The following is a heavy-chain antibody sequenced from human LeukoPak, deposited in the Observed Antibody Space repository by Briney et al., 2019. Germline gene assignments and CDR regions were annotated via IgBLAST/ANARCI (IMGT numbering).Heavy chain of an antibody. J-gene: IGHJ5*02. D-gene: IGHD3-22*01. CDR2: IYYSGST. CDR3: ARGKYYYDGP. CDR1: GGSISSYY. V-gene: IGHV4-59*01. Sequence: SETPSLTCTVSGGSISSYYWSWIRQPPGKGLEWIGYIYYSGSTNYNPSLKSRVTISVDTSKNQFSLKLSSVTAADTAVYYCARGKYYYDGPWGQGTLVTVSS.